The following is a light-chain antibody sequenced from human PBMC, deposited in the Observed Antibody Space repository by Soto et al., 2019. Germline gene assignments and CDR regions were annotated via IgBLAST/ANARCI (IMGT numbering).Light chain of an antibody. CDR3: SSYTTSSYVV. J-gene: IGLJ2*01. Sequence: QSVLTQPAAVSGSPGQSITISCTGTSSDIGGHNFVSWYQHHPGKAPKLLIYEVSYRASGVSNRFTGSKSANTASLTISGLQAEEEADYSCSSYTTSSYVVFGGGTKLTVL. CDR1: SSDIGGHNF. V-gene: IGLV2-14*01. CDR2: EVS.